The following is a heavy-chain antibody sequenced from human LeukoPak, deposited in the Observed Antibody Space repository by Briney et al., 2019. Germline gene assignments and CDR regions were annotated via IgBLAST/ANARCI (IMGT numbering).Heavy chain of an antibody. J-gene: IGHJ4*02. Sequence: GSLRLSCAASGFTLSSYSMNWVRQAPGKGLEWVGYIYYSASTHYNPSLKSRVTISVDTSKNQFSLKLSSVTAADTAVYYCARAQQAGVHYWGQGTLVTVSS. CDR1: GFTLSSYS. CDR2: IYYSAST. D-gene: IGHD3-10*01. V-gene: IGHV4-59*01. CDR3: ARAQQAGVHY.